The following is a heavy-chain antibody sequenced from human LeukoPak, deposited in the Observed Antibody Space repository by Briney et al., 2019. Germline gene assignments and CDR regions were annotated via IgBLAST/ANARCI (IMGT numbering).Heavy chain of an antibody. V-gene: IGHV3-11*01. CDR3: ARDRATGTNAEDAFDI. D-gene: IGHD1-1*01. J-gene: IGHJ3*02. CDR1: GFTFRDYY. Sequence: GGSLRLSCAASGFTFRDYYMSWIRQAPGKGLEWVSYISSSGSTIYYADSVKGRFTISRDNAKNSLYLQMNSLRAEDTAVYYCARDRATGTNAEDAFDIWGQGTMVTVSS. CDR2: ISSSGSTI.